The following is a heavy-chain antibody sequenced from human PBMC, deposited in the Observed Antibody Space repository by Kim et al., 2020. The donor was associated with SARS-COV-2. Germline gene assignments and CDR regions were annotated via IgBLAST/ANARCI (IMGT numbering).Heavy chain of an antibody. CDR2: MYYSGST. J-gene: IGHJ4*02. V-gene: IGHV4-39*01. CDR1: GVSMSRSSYY. Sequence: SETLSLTCTVSGVSMSRSSYYWGWIRQPPGKGLEWIGSMYYSGSTYYNPSLKSRVTISGDTSKKQFSLKMTSVTAADTAVYYCARLYSARPAHWGQGT. D-gene: IGHD5-12*01. CDR3: ARLYSARPAH.